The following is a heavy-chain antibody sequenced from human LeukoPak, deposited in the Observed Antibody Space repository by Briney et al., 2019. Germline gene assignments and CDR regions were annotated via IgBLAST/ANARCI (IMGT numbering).Heavy chain of an antibody. CDR2: IVVGSNNT. Sequence: GASVKVSCKTSGVSFSTPAVQWVRQARGQRLEWIGRIVVGSNNTNYAQNFQERVTITGDMSTSTAYTELSSLRAEDTAVYYCVAWSHGHGYYGMDVWGQGTTVTVSS. D-gene: IGHD2-15*01. J-gene: IGHJ6*02. CDR1: GVSFSTPA. V-gene: IGHV1-58*01. CDR3: VAWSHGHGYYGMDV.